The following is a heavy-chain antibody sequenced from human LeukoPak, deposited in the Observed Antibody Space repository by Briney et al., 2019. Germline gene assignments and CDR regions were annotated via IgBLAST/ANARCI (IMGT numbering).Heavy chain of an antibody. CDR3: ARLDYGDYVTVDY. CDR1: GGSISSYY. D-gene: IGHD4-17*01. Sequence: SETLSLTCTVSGGSISSYYWSWIRQPPGKGLEWIGYIYYSGSTNYNPSLKSRVTTSVDTSKNQFSLKLSSVTAADTAVYYCARLDYGDYVTVDYWGQGTLVTVSS. V-gene: IGHV4-59*01. CDR2: IYYSGST. J-gene: IGHJ4*02.